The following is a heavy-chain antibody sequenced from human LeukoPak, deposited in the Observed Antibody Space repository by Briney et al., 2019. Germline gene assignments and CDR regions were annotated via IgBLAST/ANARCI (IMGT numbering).Heavy chain of an antibody. CDR1: GFTFSSYS. V-gene: IGHV3-48*01. CDR2: ISISSSTI. CDR3: ARGNIGYCSSTSCYEGDY. J-gene: IGHJ4*02. D-gene: IGHD2-2*01. Sequence: GGSLRLSCAASGFTFSSYSMNWVRQAPGKGLEWGSYISISSSTIYYADSVKGRFTISRDNAKNSLYLQMNSLRAEDTAVYYCARGNIGYCSSTSCYEGDYWGQGTLVTVSS.